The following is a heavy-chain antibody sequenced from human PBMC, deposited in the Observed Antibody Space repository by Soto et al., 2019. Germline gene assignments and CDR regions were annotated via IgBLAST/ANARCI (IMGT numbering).Heavy chain of an antibody. V-gene: IGHV1-69*13. D-gene: IGHD2-2*02. CDR1: GGTFSSYA. CDR2: IIPIFGTA. Sequence: SVKVSCKASGGTFSSYAISWLRQAPGQGLEWMGGIIPIFGTANYAQKFQGRVTITADESTSTAYMELSSLRSEDTAVYYCARVERCSSTSCYTDYYYYYGMDVWGQGTTVTVSS. J-gene: IGHJ6*02. CDR3: ARVERCSSTSCYTDYYYYYGMDV.